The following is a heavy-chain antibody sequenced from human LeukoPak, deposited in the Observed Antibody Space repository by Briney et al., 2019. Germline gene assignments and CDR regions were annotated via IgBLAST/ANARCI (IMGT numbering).Heavy chain of an antibody. D-gene: IGHD2-2*01. CDR2: IKSKTDGGTT. J-gene: IGHJ1*01. CDR3: TTARGYCSSTSCYEWDAEYFQH. CDR1: GFTFSNAW. V-gene: IGHV3-15*01. Sequence: NPGGSLRLSCAASGFTFSNAWMSWVRQAPGKGLEWVGRIKSKTDGGTTDYAAPVKGSFTISRDDSKNTLYLQMNSLKTEDTAVYYCTTARGYCSSTSCYEWDAEYFQHWGQGTLVTVSS.